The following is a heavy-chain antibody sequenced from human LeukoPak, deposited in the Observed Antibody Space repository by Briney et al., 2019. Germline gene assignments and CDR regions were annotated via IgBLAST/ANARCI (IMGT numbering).Heavy chain of an antibody. D-gene: IGHD5-12*01. CDR1: GFTFISYA. J-gene: IGHJ6*03. Sequence: PGTSLRLSCAASGFTFISYAIHWVRQAPGKGLEWVAVISFHGTDSFYADSVKGRFTISRDNSKNTLYLQMSSLRAEDTAVYYCARDGVDIVATIPKTKNAYYYYYYMDVWGKGTTVTVSS. CDR2: ISFHGTDS. V-gene: IGHV3-30*04. CDR3: ARDGVDIVATIPKTKNAYYYYYYMDV.